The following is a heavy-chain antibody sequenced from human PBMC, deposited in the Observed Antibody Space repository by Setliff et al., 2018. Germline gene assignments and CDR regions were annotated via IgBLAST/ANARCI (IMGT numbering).Heavy chain of an antibody. CDR3: ARGLSYYDSSGSLLAPYAFDI. J-gene: IGHJ3*02. CDR2: FHNGGST. CDR1: GDSISSGSYY. V-gene: IGHV4-61*09. D-gene: IGHD3-22*01. Sequence: SETLSLTCTVSGDSISSGSYYWTWIRQPAGKGLEWFGHFHNGGSTNYNRSLRSRVSISVDTSKNQFSLKLSSVTAADTATYYCARGLSYYDSSGSLLAPYAFDIWGQGTMVTVSS.